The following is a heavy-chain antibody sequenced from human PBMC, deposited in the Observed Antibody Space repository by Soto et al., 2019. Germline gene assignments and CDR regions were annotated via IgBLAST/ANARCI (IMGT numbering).Heavy chain of an antibody. Sequence: SETLSLTCAVSGGSISSSNWWSWVRQPPGKGLEWIGEIYHSGSTNYNPSLKRRVTISIDKSKNQFSLKLSSVTAADTAVYYCARVSGSYYYGMDVWGQGTTVTVSS. CDR1: GGSISSSNW. V-gene: IGHV4-4*02. CDR2: IYHSGST. J-gene: IGHJ6*02. D-gene: IGHD3-10*01. CDR3: ARVSGSYYYGMDV.